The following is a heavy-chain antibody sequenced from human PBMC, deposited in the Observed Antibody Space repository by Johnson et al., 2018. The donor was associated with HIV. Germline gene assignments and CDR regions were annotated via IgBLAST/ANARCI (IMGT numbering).Heavy chain of an antibody. D-gene: IGHD1-26*01. CDR3: AKDPSRELLGAFDI. CDR1: GFTFNSYG. V-gene: IGHV3-30*02. J-gene: IGHJ3*02. CDR2: IQSDGSNK. Sequence: QVQLVESGGGMVQPGGSVRLSCGASGFTFNSYGMHWVRQAPGKGLGWVAFIQSDGSNKYYADSVKGRFTISRDNSKNTLYLQMNSLRAEDTALYYCAKDPSRELLGAFDIWGQGTMVTVSS.